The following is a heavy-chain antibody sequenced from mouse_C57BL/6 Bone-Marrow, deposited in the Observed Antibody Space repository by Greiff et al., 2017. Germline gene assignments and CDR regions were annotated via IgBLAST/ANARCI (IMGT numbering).Heavy chain of an antibody. CDR3: ARSGLLYPACFAY. Sequence: VQLQQSGAELVKPGASVKLSCKASGYTFTSYWMHWVKQRPGQGLEWIGMIHPKSGSTNYNEKFKSKATLTVVKSSSTASMQLRSLTSEDSAVYYCARSGLLYPACFAYWCQGTLVTVSA. J-gene: IGHJ3*01. V-gene: IGHV1-64*01. CDR1: GYTFTSYW. CDR2: IHPKSGST. D-gene: IGHD2-10*01.